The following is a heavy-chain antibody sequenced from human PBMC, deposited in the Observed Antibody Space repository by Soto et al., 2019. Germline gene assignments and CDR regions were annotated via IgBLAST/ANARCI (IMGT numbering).Heavy chain of an antibody. CDR3: ARVVVPAATSVNYYYYMDV. CDR1: GDSVSSNSAA. CDR2: TYYRSKWYN. D-gene: IGHD2-2*01. V-gene: IGHV6-1*01. Sequence: SQTLSLTCAISGDSVSSNSAAWNWIRQSPSRGLEWLGRTYYRSKWYNDYAVSVKSRITINPDTSKNQFSLQLNSVTPEDTAVYYCARVVVPAATSVNYYYYMDVWGKGTTVTVSS. J-gene: IGHJ6*03.